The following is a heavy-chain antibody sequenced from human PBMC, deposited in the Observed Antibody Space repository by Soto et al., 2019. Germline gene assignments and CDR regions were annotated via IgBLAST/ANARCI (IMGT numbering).Heavy chain of an antibody. Sequence: GGSLRLSCAASGFTCDDYTMHWVRQTPGKGLEWVSSISWSGNNVDYRDSVKGRFTISRDNAKNTLYLQMNSLRAEDTAVYYCAKGAGWLTDYWGPGTLVTVSS. J-gene: IGHJ4*02. D-gene: IGHD5-12*01. CDR2: ISWSGNNV. V-gene: IGHV3-9*01. CDR1: GFTCDDYT. CDR3: AKGAGWLTDY.